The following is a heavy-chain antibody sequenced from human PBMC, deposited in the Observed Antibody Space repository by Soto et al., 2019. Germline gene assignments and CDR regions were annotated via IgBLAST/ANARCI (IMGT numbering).Heavy chain of an antibody. V-gene: IGHV4-59*01. CDR2: IYYSGST. J-gene: IGHJ3*02. D-gene: IGHD3-10*01. CDR3: AREGRDYYGSGSYYRTIDAFDI. Sequence: QVQLQESGPGLVKPSETLSLTCTVSGGSISSYYWSWIRQPPGKGLEWIGYIYYSGSTNYNPSLKSRVTISVDTSKNQFSLKLSSVTAADTAVYYCAREGRDYYGSGSYYRTIDAFDIWGQGTMVTVSS. CDR1: GGSISSYY.